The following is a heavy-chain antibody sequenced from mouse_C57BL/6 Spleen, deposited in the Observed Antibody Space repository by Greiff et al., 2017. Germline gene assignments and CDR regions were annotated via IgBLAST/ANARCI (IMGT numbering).Heavy chain of an antibody. D-gene: IGHD2-4*01. Sequence: EVQLQESGPGLVKPSQSLSLTCSVTGYSITSGYYWNWIRQFPGNKLEWMGYIDYDGSNNYNPSLKNRISINRDTAKNQFFLKLNSVTTEDTATYYCASIYYDYDVPYAMDYWGQGTSVTVSS. V-gene: IGHV3-6*01. J-gene: IGHJ4*01. CDR2: IDYDGSN. CDR3: ASIYYDYDVPYAMDY. CDR1: GYSITSGYY.